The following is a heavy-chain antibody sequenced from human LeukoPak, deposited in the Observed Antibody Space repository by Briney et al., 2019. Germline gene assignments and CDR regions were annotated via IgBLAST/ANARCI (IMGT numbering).Heavy chain of an antibody. J-gene: IGHJ4*02. Sequence: GGSLRLSCAASGFTFSSYAMSWVRQAPGKGLEWVSAISGSGGSTYYADSVKGRFTISRDNSKNTLYLQMNSLRAEDTAVYYCARDLSGVAGYTYGRGIDYWGQGTLVTVSS. CDR1: GFTFSSYA. V-gene: IGHV3-23*01. D-gene: IGHD5-18*01. CDR2: ISGSGGST. CDR3: ARDLSGVAGYTYGRGIDY.